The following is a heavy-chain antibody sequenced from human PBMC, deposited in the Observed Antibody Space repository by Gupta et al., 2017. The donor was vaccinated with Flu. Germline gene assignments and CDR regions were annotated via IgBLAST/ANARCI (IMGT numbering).Heavy chain of an antibody. CDR1: GFTFSNYG. CDR2: IAYDGSKT. CDR3: AKDQRFSSTIYY. V-gene: IGHV3-30*18. Sequence: QVQLVESGGGVVQPGRSLRLSCAASGFTFSNYGIHLLRQAPGKGLEWVSVIAYDGSKTPSADSVTGRFTISRDNSKNTLYLQMNSLRGDDTAVYYCAKDQRFSSTIYYWGQGTLVTVSS. D-gene: IGHD5-24*01. J-gene: IGHJ4*02.